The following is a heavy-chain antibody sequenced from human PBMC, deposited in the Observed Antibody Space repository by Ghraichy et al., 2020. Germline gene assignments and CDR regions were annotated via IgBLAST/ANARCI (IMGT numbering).Heavy chain of an antibody. CDR2: ISSSSSYI. V-gene: IGHV3-21*01. D-gene: IGHD6-19*01. J-gene: IGHJ4*02. CDR3: ARKSSGWYVDY. CDR1: GFTFSSYS. Sequence: GESLNISCAASGFTFSSYSMNWVRQAPGKGLEWVSSISSSSSYIYYADSVKGRFTISRDNAKNSLYLQMNSLRAEDTAVYYCARKSSGWYVDYWGQGTLVTVSS.